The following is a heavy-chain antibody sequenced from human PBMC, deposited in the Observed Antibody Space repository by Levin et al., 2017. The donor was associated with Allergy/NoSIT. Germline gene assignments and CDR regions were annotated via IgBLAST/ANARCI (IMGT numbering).Heavy chain of an antibody. CDR3: ARDTLVKGISMAGLE. D-gene: IGHD6-19*01. Sequence: GESLKISCKASGYTFSNYFMHWVRQAPGQGLEWMAKIDPGDGNTNYAQNFQGRITITRDTSTSTVYMELSSLRSEDTAMYYCARDTLVKGISMAGLEWGQGTLITVSA. J-gene: IGHJ4*02. CDR1: GYTFSNYF. CDR2: IDPGDGNT. V-gene: IGHV1-46*01.